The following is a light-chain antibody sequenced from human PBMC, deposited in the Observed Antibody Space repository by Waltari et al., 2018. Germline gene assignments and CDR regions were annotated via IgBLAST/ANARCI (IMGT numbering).Light chain of an antibody. J-gene: IGKJ1*01. CDR2: LGS. V-gene: IGKV2-28*01. CDR3: MQSLQTLWT. Sequence: DIVVTQSPLSLPVTPGEPASISCRSSQSLLNRNGNNYLDWYLQKPGQSPQLLIYLGSNRASGVPDRFSGSGSGTDFTLRISRVEAEDVGVYYCMQSLQTLWTFGQGTKVEIK. CDR1: QSLLNRNGNNY.